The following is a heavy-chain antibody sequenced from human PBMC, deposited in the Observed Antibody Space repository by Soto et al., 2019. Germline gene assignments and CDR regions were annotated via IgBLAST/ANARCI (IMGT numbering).Heavy chain of an antibody. Sequence: EVQLVESGGGLVQPGGSLRLSCATSGFILSDCAINWVRQAPGKGLERVSYISSSSSVIDYADSVKGRFTVSRDNARNSLYLQMNSLRAEDTAVYYCARDLSWGSNWYYYMDVWGKGTTVTVSS. J-gene: IGHJ6*03. CDR1: GFILSDCA. CDR3: ARDLSWGSNWYYYMDV. D-gene: IGHD7-27*01. CDR2: ISSSSSVI. V-gene: IGHV3-48*01.